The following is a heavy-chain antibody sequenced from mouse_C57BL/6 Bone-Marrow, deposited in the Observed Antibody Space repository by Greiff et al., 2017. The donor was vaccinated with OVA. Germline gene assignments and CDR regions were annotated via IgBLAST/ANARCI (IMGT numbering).Heavy chain of an antibody. CDR3: ARWRAGSFAY. CDR2: IDPSDSYT. V-gene: IGHV1-69*01. CDR1: GYTFTSYW. J-gene: IGHJ3*01. Sequence: QVQLQQPGAELVMPGASVKLSCKASGYTFTSYWMHWVKQRPGQGLEWIGEIDPSDSYTNYNQKFKGKSTLTVDKSSSTAYMQLSSLTSEDSAGYYCARWRAGSFAYWGQGTLVTVSA.